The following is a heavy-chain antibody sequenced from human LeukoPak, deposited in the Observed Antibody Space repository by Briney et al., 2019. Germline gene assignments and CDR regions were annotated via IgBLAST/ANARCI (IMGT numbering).Heavy chain of an antibody. D-gene: IGHD7-27*01. CDR2: INWNGGST. V-gene: IGHV3-20*04. CDR3: ARGATGDRLGY. Sequence: GGSLRPSCAASGFTFDDYGMSWVRQAPGKGLEWVSGINWNGGSTGYADSVKGRFTISRDNAKNSLYLQMNSLRAEDTAVYYCARGATGDRLGYLGQGSLVTVSS. J-gene: IGHJ4*02. CDR1: GFTFDDYG.